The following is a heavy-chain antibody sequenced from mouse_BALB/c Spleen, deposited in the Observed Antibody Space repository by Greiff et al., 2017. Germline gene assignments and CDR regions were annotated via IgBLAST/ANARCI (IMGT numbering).Heavy chain of an antibody. Sequence: EVQLQQSGPELVKPGASVKMSCKASGYTFTSYVMHWVKQKPGQGLEWIGYINPYNDGTKYNEKFKGKATLTSDKSSSTAYMELSSLTSEDSAVYYGARRYRYDGEFAMDYWGQGTSVTVSS. CDR1: GYTFTSYV. J-gene: IGHJ4*01. D-gene: IGHD2-14*01. V-gene: IGHV1-14*01. CDR2: INPYNDGT. CDR3: ARRYRYDGEFAMDY.